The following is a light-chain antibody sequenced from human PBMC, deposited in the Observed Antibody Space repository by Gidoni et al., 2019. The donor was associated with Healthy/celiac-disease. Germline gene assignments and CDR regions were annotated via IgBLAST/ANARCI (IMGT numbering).Light chain of an antibody. J-gene: IGKJ2*01. CDR3: QQYNSYSPYT. V-gene: IGKV1-5*01. Sequence: DIQMPHAPSTLSASVGDRVTITCRASQSISSWLAWYQQKPGKAPKLLIYDASSLESGVPSRFSGSGSGTEFTLTISSLQPDDFATYYCQQYNSYSPYTFGQGTKLDIK. CDR2: DAS. CDR1: QSISSW.